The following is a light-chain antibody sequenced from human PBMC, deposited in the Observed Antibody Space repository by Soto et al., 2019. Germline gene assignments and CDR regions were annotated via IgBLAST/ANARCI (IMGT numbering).Light chain of an antibody. CDR1: QSVSSY. Sequence: EIVLTQSPATLSLSPGERATLSCRASQSVSSYLAWYQQKPGQAPRLLIYDASNRATGIPARFSGSGSGTDCTLTISSLEPEDVAVYYCQQRSNWPPTFGQGTKVEIK. CDR2: DAS. J-gene: IGKJ1*01. V-gene: IGKV3-11*01. CDR3: QQRSNWPPT.